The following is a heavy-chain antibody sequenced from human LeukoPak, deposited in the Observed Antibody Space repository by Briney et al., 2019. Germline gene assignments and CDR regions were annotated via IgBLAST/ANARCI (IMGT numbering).Heavy chain of an antibody. CDR3: ARLNDGFDI. CDR1: GDSFTSYR. CDR2: IDPGDSDT. Sequence: ESLMISCKGSGDSFTSYRIGWVGQIARKGLEWIGSIDPGDSDTKYSPPFQGQVTFSAHRSIRTAYLQWSSLRASDTAMYYRARLNDGFDIWGQGTMVTVSS. J-gene: IGHJ3*02. V-gene: IGHV5-51*01.